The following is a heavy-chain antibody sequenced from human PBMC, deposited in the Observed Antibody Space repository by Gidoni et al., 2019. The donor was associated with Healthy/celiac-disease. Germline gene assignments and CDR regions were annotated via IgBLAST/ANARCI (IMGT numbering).Heavy chain of an antibody. CDR1: GGSIRSSSYY. CDR3: ARHTKTVTTWVDY. V-gene: IGHV4-39*01. D-gene: IGHD4-17*01. Sequence: QLQLQESGPGLVKPSEPLSLTCTVSGGSIRSSSYYWGWIRQPPGKGLEWIGSIYYSGSTYYNPSLKSRVTISVDTSKNQFSLKLSSVTAADTAVYYCARHTKTVTTWVDYWGQGTLVTVSS. CDR2: IYYSGST. J-gene: IGHJ4*02.